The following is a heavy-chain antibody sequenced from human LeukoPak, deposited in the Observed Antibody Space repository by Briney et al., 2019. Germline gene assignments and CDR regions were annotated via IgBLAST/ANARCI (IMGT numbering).Heavy chain of an antibody. J-gene: IGHJ4*02. CDR1: GLTFSDFW. Sequence: GGSLRLSCAASGLTFSDFWMPWVRQPPGKGLVGVALVKGDGRTTIYADSVKGRFTISRDNAKNTLYLQMNSLRADDSGVYYCATGHSYGYDYWGQGVLVTVSS. CDR2: VKGDGRTT. V-gene: IGHV3-74*01. D-gene: IGHD5-18*01. CDR3: ATGHSYGYDY.